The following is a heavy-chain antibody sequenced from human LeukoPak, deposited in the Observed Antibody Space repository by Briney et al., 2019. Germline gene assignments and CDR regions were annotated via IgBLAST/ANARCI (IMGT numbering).Heavy chain of an antibody. Sequence: ASVKVSCKASGYTFTGYYMHWVRQAPGQGLEWMGWINPNSGGTNYAQKFQGWVTMTRDTSISTAYMELSRLRSDDTAVYYCARDRVTMVRGTKHNWFDPWGQGTLVTVSP. CDR1: GYTFTGYY. J-gene: IGHJ5*02. V-gene: IGHV1-2*04. CDR2: INPNSGGT. D-gene: IGHD3-10*01. CDR3: ARDRVTMVRGTKHNWFDP.